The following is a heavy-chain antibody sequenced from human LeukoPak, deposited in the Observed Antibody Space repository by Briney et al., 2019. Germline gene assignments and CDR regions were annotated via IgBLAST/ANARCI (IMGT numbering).Heavy chain of an antibody. CDR2: ISYDGSNK. J-gene: IGHJ4*02. D-gene: IGHD3-22*01. CDR1: GFTFSSYG. V-gene: IGHV3-30*18. Sequence: PGRSLRLSCAASGFTFSSYGMHWVRQAPGKGLEWVAVISYDGSNKYYADSVKGRFTISRDNSKNTLYLQMNSLRAEDTAVYYCAKGGYYDSSGPNYFDYWGQGTLVTVSS. CDR3: AKGGYYDSSGPNYFDY.